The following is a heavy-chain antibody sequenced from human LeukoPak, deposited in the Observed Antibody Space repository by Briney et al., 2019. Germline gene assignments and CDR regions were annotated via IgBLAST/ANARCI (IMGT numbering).Heavy chain of an antibody. CDR3: ARSSYSSGWYAY. CDR2: IYYSGST. Sequence: DPSETLSLTCTVSGGSISSSSYYWGWIRQPPGKGLEWIGSIYYSGSTYYNPSLKSRVTISVDASKNQFSLKLSSVTAADTAVYYCARSSYSSGWYAYWGQGTLVTVSS. CDR1: GGSISSSSYY. V-gene: IGHV4-39*07. J-gene: IGHJ4*02. D-gene: IGHD6-19*01.